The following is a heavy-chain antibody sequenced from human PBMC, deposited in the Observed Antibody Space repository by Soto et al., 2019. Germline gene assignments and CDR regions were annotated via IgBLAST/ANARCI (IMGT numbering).Heavy chain of an antibody. V-gene: IGHV4-39*01. J-gene: IGHJ4*02. CDR1: GGSLPSSNYY. CDR2: IYYGGNT. CDR3: ASQGSSWPSYSAS. D-gene: IGHD6-13*01. Sequence: QLQWQESGPGLVQPSETLSLTCTVSGGSLPSSNYYWGWIRQPPGKALEWIGSIYYGGNTSYNPSLKSRVPIVVDTSKTQCSLKLKSATAADTAVDYCASQGSSWPSYSASWGQGTMVSVSS.